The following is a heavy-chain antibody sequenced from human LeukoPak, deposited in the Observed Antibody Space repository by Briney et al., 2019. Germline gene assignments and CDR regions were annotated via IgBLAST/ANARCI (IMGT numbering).Heavy chain of an antibody. CDR1: GFTFSSYG. CDR2: IRYDGSNK. CDR3: SGYSYGYTLDEAY. Sequence: PGGSLRLSCAASGFTFSSYGMHWVRQAPGKGLEWVAFIRYDGSNKYYADSVKGRFTISRDNSKNTLYLQMNSLRAEDTAVYYCSGYSYGYTLDEAYWGQGTLVTVSS. V-gene: IGHV3-30*02. J-gene: IGHJ4*02. D-gene: IGHD5-18*01.